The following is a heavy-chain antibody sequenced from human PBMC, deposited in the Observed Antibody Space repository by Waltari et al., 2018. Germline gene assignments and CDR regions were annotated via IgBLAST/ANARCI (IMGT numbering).Heavy chain of an antibody. Sequence: QVQLQESGPGLVKPSETLSLTCTVSGGSISSYYWSWIRQPAGKGLEWIGRIYTSGSTNYNPSLKSRVTMSVDTSKNQFSLKLSSVTAADTAVYYCARDASEQLLVRFDPWGQGTLVTVSS. CDR1: GGSISSYY. CDR2: IYTSGST. V-gene: IGHV4-4*07. D-gene: IGHD6-19*01. CDR3: ARDASEQLLVRFDP. J-gene: IGHJ5*02.